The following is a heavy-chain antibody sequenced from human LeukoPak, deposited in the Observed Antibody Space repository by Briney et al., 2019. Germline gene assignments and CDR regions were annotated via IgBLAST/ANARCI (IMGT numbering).Heavy chain of an antibody. J-gene: IGHJ4*02. CDR3: ATERNWVFDY. CDR1: GFTFSSYA. CDR2: ITGSGGSA. Sequence: AGGSLRLSCAASGFTFSSYAMSWVRQAPGKGLEWVSAITGSGGSAYYADSVKGRFTISRDNSKNTLYVQMSSLRAEDTAVYYCATERNWVFDYWGQGTLVTVSS. D-gene: IGHD7-27*01. V-gene: IGHV3-23*01.